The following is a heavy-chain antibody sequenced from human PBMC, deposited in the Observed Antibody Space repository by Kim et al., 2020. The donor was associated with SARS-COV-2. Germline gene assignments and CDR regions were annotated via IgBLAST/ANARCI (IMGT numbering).Heavy chain of an antibody. V-gene: IGHV4-34*01. CDR1: GGSFSGYY. Sequence: SETLSLTCAVYGGSFSGYYWSWIRQPPGKGLEWIGEINHSGSTNYNPSLKSRVTISVDTSKNQFSLKLSSVTAADTAVYYCARRQQLVFYFDYWGQGTLV. D-gene: IGHD6-13*01. CDR2: INHSGST. J-gene: IGHJ4*02. CDR3: ARRQQLVFYFDY.